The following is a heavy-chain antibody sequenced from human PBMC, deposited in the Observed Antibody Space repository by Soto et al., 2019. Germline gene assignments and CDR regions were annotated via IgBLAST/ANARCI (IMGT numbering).Heavy chain of an antibody. V-gene: IGHV3-33*01. CDR3: ARDLSEQQLH. D-gene: IGHD6-13*01. CDR1: GFSFSSYG. J-gene: IGHJ4*02. Sequence: GGSLRLSCAASGFSFSSYGMHWVRQAPGKGLEWVAVIWYDGSNKYYADSVKGRFTISRDNSKNTLYLQMNSLRAEDTAVYYWARDLSEQQLHWGRGTLVTPSS. CDR2: IWYDGSNK.